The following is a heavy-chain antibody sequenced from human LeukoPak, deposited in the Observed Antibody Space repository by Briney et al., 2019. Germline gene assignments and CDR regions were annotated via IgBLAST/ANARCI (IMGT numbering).Heavy chain of an antibody. J-gene: IGHJ4*02. CDR2: IYTSGST. Sequence: PSETLSLTCTVSGGSISSCYWSWIRQPAGKGLEWIGRIYTSGSTNYNPSLKSRVTMSVDTSKNQFSLKLSSVTAADTAVYYCASHPPAYSAYTYWGQGTLVTVSS. D-gene: IGHD5-12*01. V-gene: IGHV4-4*07. CDR1: GGSISSCY. CDR3: ASHPPAYSAYTY.